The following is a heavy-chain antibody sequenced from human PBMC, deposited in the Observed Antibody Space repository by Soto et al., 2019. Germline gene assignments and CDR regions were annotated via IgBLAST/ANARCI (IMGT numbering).Heavy chain of an antibody. J-gene: IGHJ4*02. CDR1: GFRFRDYW. Sequence: EVQLVESGGGLVQPGGSLRLSCAASGFRFRDYWMYWVRQTPGKGLEWVANIKQDGSEKYYVDSVKGRFTISRDNARNPPVLQMDGLGAGKPAVLLLSGRTSVGGYWGQGTLVTVSS. V-gene: IGHV3-7*03. D-gene: IGHD3-10*01. CDR2: IKQDGSEK. CDR3: SGRTSVGGY.